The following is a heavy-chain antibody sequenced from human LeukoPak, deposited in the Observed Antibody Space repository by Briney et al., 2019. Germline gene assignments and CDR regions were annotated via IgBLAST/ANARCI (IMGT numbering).Heavy chain of an antibody. D-gene: IGHD2-15*01. V-gene: IGHV3-74*01. CDR1: GFTFSSYW. Sequence: PGGSLRLSCAASGFTFSSYWMHWVRQAPGKGLVWVSRINSDGSITSYADSVKGRFTISRDNAKNSLYLQMNSLRAEDTAVYYCARDQHEGYCSGGSWRGPYCYYYMDVWGKGTTVTVSS. CDR2: INSDGSIT. CDR3: ARDQHEGYCSGGSWRGPYCYYYMDV. J-gene: IGHJ6*03.